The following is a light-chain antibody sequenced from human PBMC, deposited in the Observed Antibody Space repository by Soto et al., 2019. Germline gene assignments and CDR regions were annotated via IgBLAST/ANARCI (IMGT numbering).Light chain of an antibody. J-gene: IGKJ4*01. V-gene: IGKV2-28*01. CDR3: MRVLQLPLP. Sequence: DIVMTQSPLSLPVTPGEPASISCRSSQSLLHSNGYNYLDWYLQKPGQSPQLLIYLGSNRASGVPDRFSGSGSGTDFTLKISRVEGGRVGVYLQMRVLQLPLPFGGVSK. CDR1: QSLLHSNGYNY. CDR2: LGS.